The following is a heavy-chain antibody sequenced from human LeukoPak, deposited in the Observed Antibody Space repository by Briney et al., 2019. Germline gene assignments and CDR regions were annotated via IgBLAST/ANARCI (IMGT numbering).Heavy chain of an antibody. CDR2: IGTIYDT. J-gene: IGHJ4*02. CDR3: ATSGSYSLFDY. CDR1: GFSFSSSD. V-gene: IGHV3-13*01. Sequence: GGSLRLSCEAFGFSFSSSDMHWVRQAAGKGLEWVSAIGTIYDTYYSDSVKGRFTISRDNAKNSLYLQMNSLRAGDTAVYYCATSGSYSLFDYWGQGTLVTVSS. D-gene: IGHD1-26*01.